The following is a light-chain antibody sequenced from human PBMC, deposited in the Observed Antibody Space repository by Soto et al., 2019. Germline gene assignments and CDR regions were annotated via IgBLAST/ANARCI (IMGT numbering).Light chain of an antibody. Sequence: QSVLTQSPSASASLGASVKLTCILSSRHSNYDITWHQQQPEKGPRFLMKVNSDGSHSKEDGIPDRFSGSSSGAERYLTISSLQSEDEADYYCQTWGTGIVVFGGGTKLTVL. CDR2: VNSDGSH. CDR3: QTWGTGIVV. V-gene: IGLV4-69*01. CDR1: SRHSNYD. J-gene: IGLJ2*01.